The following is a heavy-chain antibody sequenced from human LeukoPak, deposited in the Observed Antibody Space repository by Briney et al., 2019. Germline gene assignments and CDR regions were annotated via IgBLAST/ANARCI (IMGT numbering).Heavy chain of an antibody. CDR1: GGSISSSSYY. CDR3: AREITMIVYAFDI. CDR2: IYYSGST. J-gene: IGHJ3*02. V-gene: IGHV4-39*07. Sequence: SETLSLTCTVSGGSISSSSYYWGWIRQPPGKGLEWIGSIYYSGSTYYNPSLKSRVTISVDTSKNQFSLKLSSVTAADTAVYYCAREITMIVYAFDIWGQGTMVTVSS. D-gene: IGHD3-22*01.